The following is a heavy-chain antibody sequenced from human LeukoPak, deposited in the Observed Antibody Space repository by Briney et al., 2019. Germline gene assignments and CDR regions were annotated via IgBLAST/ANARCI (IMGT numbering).Heavy chain of an antibody. D-gene: IGHD6-19*01. J-gene: IGHJ4*02. CDR3: ASFSGSGYYFDY. CDR1: GFTFSSYA. CDR2: ISYDGSNK. V-gene: IGHV3-30*09. Sequence: PGGSLRLSCAASGFTFSSYAMHWVRQAPGKGLEWVAVISYDGSNKYYADSVKGRFAISRDNSKNTLYLQMNSLRAEDTAVNYCASFSGSGYYFDYWGQETLVTVSS.